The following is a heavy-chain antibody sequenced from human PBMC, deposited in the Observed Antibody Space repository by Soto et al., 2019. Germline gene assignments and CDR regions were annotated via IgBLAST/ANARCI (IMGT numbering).Heavy chain of an antibody. CDR3: ASSPYDYDSSGYYWYFDL. D-gene: IGHD3-22*01. Sequence: QVQLVQSGAEVKKPGSSVKVSCKASGGTFSSYAISWVRQAPGQGLEWMGGIIPIFGTANYAQKFQGRVTITADESTSTAYMELSSLRSEDTAVYYCASSPYDYDSSGYYWYFDLWGRCTLVTVSS. V-gene: IGHV1-69*01. CDR2: IIPIFGTA. CDR1: GGTFSSYA. J-gene: IGHJ2*01.